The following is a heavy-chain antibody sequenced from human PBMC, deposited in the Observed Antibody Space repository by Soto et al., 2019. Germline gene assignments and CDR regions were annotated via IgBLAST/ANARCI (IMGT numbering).Heavy chain of an antibody. CDR3: AHSGDYGVLDY. Sequence: QITLKESGPTLVKSTQTLTLTCTFSGFSLSIGGVGVGWIRQPPGKALEWLAVIYWGDDKRYSPSLKSRLTITKATSKNPVVLTMTNMDPVDTGTYYCAHSGDYGVLDYWGQGTLVTVSS. D-gene: IGHD4-17*01. J-gene: IGHJ4*02. V-gene: IGHV2-5*02. CDR1: GFSLSIGGVG. CDR2: IYWGDDK.